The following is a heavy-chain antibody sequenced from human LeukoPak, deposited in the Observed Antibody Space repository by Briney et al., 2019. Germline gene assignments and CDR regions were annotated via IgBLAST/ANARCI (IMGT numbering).Heavy chain of an antibody. V-gene: IGHV3-23*01. J-gene: IGHJ4*02. CDR3: AKMQGYFDY. CDR2: ISGSGGSR. Sequence: GGSLRLSCAASGFTFSSWVRQAPGKGLEWVSTISGSGGSRSYADSVKGRFTISRDNSKNMVYLQMNSLRAEDAATYYCAKMQGYFDYWGQGSLVTVSS. CDR1: GFTFSS.